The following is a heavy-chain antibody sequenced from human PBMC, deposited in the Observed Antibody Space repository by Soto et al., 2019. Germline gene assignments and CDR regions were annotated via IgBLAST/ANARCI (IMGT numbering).Heavy chain of an antibody. CDR3: ARRTVGWYFDL. Sequence: EVQLLESGGGLVQPGGSLRLSCAASGFTFSIYAMNGVRQAPGKGLEWVSVISGSGGSTYYADSVKGRFTISRDNSKNTLYLQMNSLRAEDTAVYYCARRTVGWYFDLWGRGTQVTVSS. J-gene: IGHJ2*01. V-gene: IGHV3-23*01. CDR2: ISGSGGST. CDR1: GFTFSIYA. D-gene: IGHD4-17*01.